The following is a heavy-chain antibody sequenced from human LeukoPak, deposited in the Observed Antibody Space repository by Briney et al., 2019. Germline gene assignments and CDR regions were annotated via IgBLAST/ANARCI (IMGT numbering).Heavy chain of an antibody. CDR3: ARSGRGTYYYFDL. D-gene: IGHD1-26*01. CDR2: INPNSGGT. Sequence: ASVKVSCKASGYTFTSYGIGWVRQAPGQGLEWMGWINPNSGGTNYAQKFQGRVTMTTDTSTGTAYMDLRNLRFDDTAVYFCARSGRGTYYYFDLWGQGTLVTVSS. V-gene: IGHV1-18*01. J-gene: IGHJ4*02. CDR1: GYTFTSYG.